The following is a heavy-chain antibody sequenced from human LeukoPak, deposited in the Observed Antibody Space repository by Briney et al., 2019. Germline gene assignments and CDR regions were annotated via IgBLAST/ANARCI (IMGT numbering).Heavy chain of an antibody. CDR1: GYAFTNYG. V-gene: IGHV1-18*01. J-gene: IGHJ5*02. D-gene: IGHD3-16*02. CDR2: IRTYDANT. CDR3: ARDGLRLGELSLSGYNWFDP. Sequence: ASVKVSCKASGYAFTNYGISWVRQAPGQGLEWMGWIRTYDANTIYAQQLKGRVTMTTDTSTSTTYMELRSLRSDDTAVYYCARDGLRLGELSLSGYNWFDPWGQGTLVTVSS.